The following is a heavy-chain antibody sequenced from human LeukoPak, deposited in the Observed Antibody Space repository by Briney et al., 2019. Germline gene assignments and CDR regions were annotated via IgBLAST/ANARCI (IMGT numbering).Heavy chain of an antibody. J-gene: IGHJ5*02. CDR1: GFTFSSYA. Sequence: PGGSLRPSCAASGFTFSSYAMSWVRQAPGKGLEWVSAISGSGGSTYYADSVKGRFTISRDNSKNTLYLQMNSLRAEDTAVYYCAKGASGSSWYNWFDPWGQGTLVTVSS. CDR2: ISGSGGST. D-gene: IGHD6-13*01. V-gene: IGHV3-23*01. CDR3: AKGASGSSWYNWFDP.